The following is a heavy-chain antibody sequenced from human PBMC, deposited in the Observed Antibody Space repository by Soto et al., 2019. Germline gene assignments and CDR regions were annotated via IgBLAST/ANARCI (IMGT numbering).Heavy chain of an antibody. CDR2: ISYDGSNK. V-gene: IGHV3-30*18. CDR1: GFTFSSYG. D-gene: IGHD4-4*01. J-gene: IGHJ4*02. Sequence: GGSLRLSCAASGFTFSSYGMHWVRQAPGKGLEWVAVISYDGSNKYYADSVKGRFTISRDNSKNTLYLQMNSLRAEDTAVYYCAKVGNIGYSNSTGNYWGQGTLVTVSS. CDR3: AKVGNIGYSNSTGNY.